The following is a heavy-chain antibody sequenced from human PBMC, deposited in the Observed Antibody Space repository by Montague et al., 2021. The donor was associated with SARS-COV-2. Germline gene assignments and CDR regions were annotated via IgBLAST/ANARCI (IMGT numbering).Heavy chain of an antibody. CDR1: GGSISSYY. V-gene: IGHV4-59*08. D-gene: IGHD3-22*01. Sequence: SETLSLTCTVSGGSISSYYWSWIRQPPGKGLEWIGYIYYTGSTNYNPSLRSRVTISVDTSKKQFSLKLNSVTAADTVVYYCASRYDSSGYYVFWGQGTQVTVSS. CDR3: ASRYDSSGYYVF. J-gene: IGHJ4*02. CDR2: IYYTGST.